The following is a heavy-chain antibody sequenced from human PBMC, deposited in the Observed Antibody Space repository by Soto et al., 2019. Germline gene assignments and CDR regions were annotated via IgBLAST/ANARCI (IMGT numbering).Heavy chain of an antibody. CDR3: PKVRGDSRNKVFED. J-gene: IGHJ4*02. D-gene: IGHD2-21*01. V-gene: IGHV3-23*01. Sequence: EVHLLESGGGLVQPGGSLRLSCAASGFTFRYFAMSWVRQAPGKGLEWVSTINDSGGKTHYADSVKGRFTMSRDNSKDTLSLPLNSLRAEDTALYYCPKVRGDSRNKVFEDWGQGTLITVSS. CDR1: GFTFRYFA. CDR2: INDSGGKT.